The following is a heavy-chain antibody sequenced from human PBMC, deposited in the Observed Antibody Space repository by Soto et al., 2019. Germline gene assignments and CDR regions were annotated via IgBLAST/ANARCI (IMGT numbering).Heavy chain of an antibody. J-gene: IGHJ4*02. V-gene: IGHV4-39*07. D-gene: IGHD4-17*01. Sequence: SETLSLTCTVSGGSISSCTYYWGWIRQPPGKGLEWIGTIYYSGITYYNPSLKSRVTISVDTSKNQFSLKLSSVTAADTAVYYCASGLVTTLHYWGQGTLVTVSS. CDR2: IYYSGIT. CDR1: GGSISSCTYY. CDR3: ASGLVTTLHY.